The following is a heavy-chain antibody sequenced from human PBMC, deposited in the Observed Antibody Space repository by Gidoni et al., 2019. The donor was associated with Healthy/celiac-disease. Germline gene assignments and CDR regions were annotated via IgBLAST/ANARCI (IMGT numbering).Heavy chain of an antibody. CDR2: ISAYNGNT. D-gene: IGHD3-3*01. CDR1: GYTFTSYG. CDR3: ARDRSQYDFWSGPAVSDY. V-gene: IGHV1-18*01. J-gene: IGHJ4*02. Sequence: QVQLVQSGAEVKKPGASVKVSCKASGYTFTSYGISWVRQAPGQGLEWMGWISAYNGNTNYAQKLQGRVTMTTDTSTSTAYMELRSLRSDDTAVYYCARDRSQYDFWSGPAVSDYWGQGTLVTVSS.